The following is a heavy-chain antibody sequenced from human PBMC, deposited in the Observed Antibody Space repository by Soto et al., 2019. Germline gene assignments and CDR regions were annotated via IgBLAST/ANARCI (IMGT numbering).Heavy chain of an antibody. CDR3: VRYVPGSTIRPDYWYFEH. D-gene: IGHD3-10*02. CDR1: GFTFINYA. V-gene: IGHV3-23*01. J-gene: IGHJ2*01. Sequence: EVQLLESGGGLVQPGGSLRLSCAGSGFTFINYAMNWVRQAPGKGLELVSTISGGGDAAFFADSVRGRFTISRDNSKNTVTLPRNYLGVDDEDVDFCVRYVPGSTIRPDYWYFEHWGRGTLVTGS. CDR2: ISGGGDAA.